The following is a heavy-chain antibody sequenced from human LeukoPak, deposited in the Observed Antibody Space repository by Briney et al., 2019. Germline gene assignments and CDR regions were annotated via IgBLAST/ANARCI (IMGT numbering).Heavy chain of an antibody. V-gene: IGHV3-23*01. D-gene: IGHD3-16*01. J-gene: IGHJ5*02. CDR3: AKEGLVTTFGDP. CDR2: ISDTGDAT. Sequence: GGSPRLSCAASGFSFSGYAMSWVRQAPGKGLEWVSSISDTGDATYYADSVKGRFTISRDNSKNTLYLQMNTLRAEDTAVYYCAKEGLVTTFGDPWGQGTLVTVSS. CDR1: GFSFSGYA.